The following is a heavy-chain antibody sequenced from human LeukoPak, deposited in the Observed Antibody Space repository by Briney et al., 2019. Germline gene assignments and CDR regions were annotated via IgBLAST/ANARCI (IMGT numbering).Heavy chain of an antibody. CDR2: IFYSGST. V-gene: IGHV4-61*05. CDR1: GGSISSSSYY. Sequence: SETLSLTCTVSGGSISSSSYYWGWIRQPPGKGLEWIGYIFYSGSTNYDPSLKSRVTISVDASKNQFSLRLSSVTAADTAVYYCAREKPPYYDIDYWGQGTLVTVSS. CDR3: AREKPPYYDIDY. J-gene: IGHJ4*02. D-gene: IGHD3-22*01.